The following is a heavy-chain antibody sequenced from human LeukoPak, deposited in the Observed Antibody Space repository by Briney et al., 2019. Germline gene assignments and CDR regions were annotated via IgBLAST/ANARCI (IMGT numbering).Heavy chain of an antibody. Sequence: GXSLRLSCSASGFIFSPYAMHWVRQAPGKGLEYVSSISSEGKTTYYADSVKGRFTISRDNSKNTLYLQMSSLRPEDTAVYYCVKDRWVDHWGQGTLVTVSS. D-gene: IGHD6-13*01. J-gene: IGHJ4*02. CDR1: GFIFSPYA. V-gene: IGHV3-64D*06. CDR2: ISSEGKTT. CDR3: VKDRWVDH.